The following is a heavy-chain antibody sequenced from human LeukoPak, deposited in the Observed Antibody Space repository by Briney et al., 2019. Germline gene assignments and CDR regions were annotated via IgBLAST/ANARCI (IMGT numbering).Heavy chain of an antibody. CDR3: ARAEEEEWFPPSFDM. CDR1: GYTFTNFW. Sequence: GESLKISCKGSGYTFTNFWIAWVRQMPGKGLEWMGSIYPGDSYLNYGPSCQGQVTISVDKSINTAYIQWRRLKAPDTAMYYCARAEEEEWFPPSFDMWGQGTKVIVS. V-gene: IGHV5-51*01. D-gene: IGHD3-3*01. J-gene: IGHJ3*02. CDR2: IYPGDSYL.